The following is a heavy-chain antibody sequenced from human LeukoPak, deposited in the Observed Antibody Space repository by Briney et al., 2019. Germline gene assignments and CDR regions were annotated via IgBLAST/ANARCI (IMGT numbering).Heavy chain of an antibody. CDR2: ISSSNNYI. CDR3: ARDFARELGAFVGFDP. CDR1: GFTFSSYS. J-gene: IGHJ5*02. D-gene: IGHD1-26*01. Sequence: PGGSLRLSCAASGFTFSSYSMNWVRQAPGKGLEWVSSISSSNNYIYYADSVKGRFTISRDNAKNSLYLQMNSLRAEDTAVYYCARDFARELGAFVGFDPWGQGTLVTVSS. V-gene: IGHV3-21*01.